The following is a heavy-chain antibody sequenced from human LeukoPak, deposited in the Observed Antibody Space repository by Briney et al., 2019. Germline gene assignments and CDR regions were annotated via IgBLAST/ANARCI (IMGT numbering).Heavy chain of an antibody. J-gene: IGHJ4*02. Sequence: GGSLRLSCAASGFTFSSYSMNWVRQAPGKGLEWVSSISSSSSYIYYADSVKGRFTTSRDNAENSLYLQMNSLRAEDTAVYYCAIMTTVTYIDYWGQGTLVTVSS. V-gene: IGHV3-21*01. CDR2: ISSSSSYI. CDR1: GFTFSSYS. CDR3: AIMTTVTYIDY. D-gene: IGHD4-17*01.